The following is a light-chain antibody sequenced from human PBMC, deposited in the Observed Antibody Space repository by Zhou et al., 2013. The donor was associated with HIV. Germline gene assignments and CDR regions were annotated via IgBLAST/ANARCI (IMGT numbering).Light chain of an antibody. V-gene: IGKV1-27*01. CDR2: GAS. J-gene: IGKJ4*01. Sequence: DIQMTQSPSSLSASVGDRVTITCRASQGIRNDLAWYQQKPGKVPKLLIYGASTLQSGVPSRFSGSGSGTDFTLTISSLQPEDVATYYCQKYNSAPXTFGEGPRWRSN. CDR1: QGIRND. CDR3: QKYNSAPXT.